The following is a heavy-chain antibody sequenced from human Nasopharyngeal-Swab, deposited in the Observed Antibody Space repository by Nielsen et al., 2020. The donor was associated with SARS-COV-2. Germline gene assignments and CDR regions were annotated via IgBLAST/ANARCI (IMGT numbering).Heavy chain of an antibody. Sequence: KVSCKGSGYSFTSYWIGWVRQMPGKGLEWMGVIYPGDSDTGYSPSFQGQVTISADKSISTAYLQWSSLKASDTAMYYCSRGNYNPDYWGQGTLVTVSS. V-gene: IGHV5-51*01. CDR3: SRGNYNPDY. CDR1: GYSFTSYW. CDR2: IYPGDSDT. J-gene: IGHJ4*02. D-gene: IGHD1-26*01.